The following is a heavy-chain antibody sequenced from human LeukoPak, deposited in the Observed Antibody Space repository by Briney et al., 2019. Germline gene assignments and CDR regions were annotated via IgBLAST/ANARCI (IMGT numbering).Heavy chain of an antibody. V-gene: IGHV3-30-3*01. CDR1: GFTFSRYA. CDR3: ARVGYYSSGPFSYFDY. Sequence: GGSLRLSCAASGFTFSRYAMHWVRQAPGKGLEWVAVISYDGSNEYYAESVKGRFTISRDSSENTLYLEMNSLSVEDTAVYYCARVGYYSSGPFSYFDYWGQGTLVTVSS. D-gene: IGHD3-10*01. J-gene: IGHJ4*02. CDR2: ISYDGSNE.